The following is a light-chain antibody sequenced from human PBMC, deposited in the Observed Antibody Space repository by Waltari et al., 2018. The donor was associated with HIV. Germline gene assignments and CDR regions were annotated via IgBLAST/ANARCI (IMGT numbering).Light chain of an antibody. Sequence: QSVLTQPPSVSAAPGQRVTISCSGSSSNIGYNYVSWYQQLPGTAPTLLLYDNNKRPSGIPDRCSGSKSGASATLGITGRQTGDEADYYCGTWDSSLSAGVFGGGTKLTVL. CDR1: SSNIGYNY. CDR2: DNN. V-gene: IGLV1-51*01. CDR3: GTWDSSLSAGV. J-gene: IGLJ2*01.